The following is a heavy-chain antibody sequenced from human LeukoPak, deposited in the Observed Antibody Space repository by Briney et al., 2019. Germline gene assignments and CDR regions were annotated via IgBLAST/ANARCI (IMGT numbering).Heavy chain of an antibody. Sequence: ASVKVSCKASGYTFTGYYMHWVRQAPGQGLEWMGWINPNSGGTNYAQKFQGRVTMTRDTSISTAYMELSRLRSDDTAVYYCARVRGYSYALDAFDIWGQGTVVTVSS. J-gene: IGHJ3*02. CDR3: ARVRGYSYALDAFDI. D-gene: IGHD5-18*01. V-gene: IGHV1-2*02. CDR2: INPNSGGT. CDR1: GYTFTGYY.